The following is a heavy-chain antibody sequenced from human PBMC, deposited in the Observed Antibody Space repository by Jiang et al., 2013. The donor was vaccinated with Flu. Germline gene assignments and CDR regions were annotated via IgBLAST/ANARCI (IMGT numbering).Heavy chain of an antibody. Sequence: QSGSELKKPGASVKVSCKASGYTFTSYAMHWVRQAPGQGLEWMGWININTGNPTYVQGFTGRFVFSLDTSVSTAYLQISSLKAEDTAVYYCARVGGDSSGYLDYWGQGTLVTVSS. V-gene: IGHV7-4-1*02. D-gene: IGHD3-22*01. CDR2: ININTGNP. CDR3: ARVGGDSSGYLDY. CDR1: GYTFTSYA. J-gene: IGHJ4*02.